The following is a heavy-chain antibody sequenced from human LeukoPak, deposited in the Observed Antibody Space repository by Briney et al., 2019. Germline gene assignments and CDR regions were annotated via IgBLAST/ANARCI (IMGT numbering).Heavy chain of an antibody. V-gene: IGHV3-33*08. Sequence: GGSLRLSCAASGFTFSSYAMSWVRQAPGKGLEWVAIIWFDGSKKYYADSVKGRFTISRDNSKNTLYLQMNSLRVEDTAVFYCARELFPEDAFDIWGQGTMVTVSS. J-gene: IGHJ3*02. CDR1: GFTFSSYA. CDR2: IWFDGSKK. CDR3: ARELFPEDAFDI. D-gene: IGHD2/OR15-2a*01.